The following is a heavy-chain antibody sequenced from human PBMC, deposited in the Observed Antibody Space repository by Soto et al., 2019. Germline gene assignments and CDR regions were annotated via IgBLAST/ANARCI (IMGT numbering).Heavy chain of an antibody. CDR1: GFTFTSSA. CDR3: AAGGDFWSGYYRLGAFDI. Sequence: ASVKVSCKASGFTFTSSAVQWVRQARGQRLEWIGWIVVGSGNTNYAQKFQERVTITRDMSTSTAYMELSSLRSEDTAVYYCAAGGDFWSGYYRLGAFDIRGQGTMVTVSS. J-gene: IGHJ3*02. CDR2: IVVGSGNT. V-gene: IGHV1-58*01. D-gene: IGHD3-3*01.